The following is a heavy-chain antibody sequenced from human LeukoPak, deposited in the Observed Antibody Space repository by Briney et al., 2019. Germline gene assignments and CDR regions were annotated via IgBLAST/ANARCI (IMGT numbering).Heavy chain of an antibody. CDR1: GYSFPKYW. Sequence: GESLNISCKGAGYSFPKYWIGWVRQMPGKGLEWMGIIYAGDSGTIYSPSFQGQVTISADRSISTAYLQWSSLKASDTAMYYCARKIDGNHYGMDVWGQGTTVTVSS. CDR2: IYAGDSGT. V-gene: IGHV5-51*01. D-gene: IGHD3-22*01. CDR3: ARKIDGNHYGMDV. J-gene: IGHJ6*02.